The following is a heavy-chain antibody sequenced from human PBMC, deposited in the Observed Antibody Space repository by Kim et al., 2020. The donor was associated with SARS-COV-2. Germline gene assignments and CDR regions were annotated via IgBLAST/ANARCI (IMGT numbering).Heavy chain of an antibody. Sequence: SETLSLTCTVSGGSISSYYWSWIRQPPGKGLEWIGYIYYSGSTNYNPSLKSRVTISVDTSKNQFSLKLSSVTAADTAVYYCARQRSSWLPGDYWGQGTLVTVSS. CDR2: IYYSGST. V-gene: IGHV4-59*13. CDR1: GGSISSYY. J-gene: IGHJ4*02. CDR3: ARQRSSWLPGDY. D-gene: IGHD6-13*01.